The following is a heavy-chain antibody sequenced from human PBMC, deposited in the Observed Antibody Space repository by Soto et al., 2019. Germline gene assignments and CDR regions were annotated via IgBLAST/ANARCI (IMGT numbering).Heavy chain of an antibody. CDR3: VVAAFAEPYNWFDP. D-gene: IGHD2-15*01. J-gene: IGHJ5*02. V-gene: IGHV1-69*13. Sequence: SVKVSCKASGGTFSSYAISWVRQAPGQGLEWMGGIIPIFGTANYAQKFQGRVTITADESTSTAYMELSSLRSEDTAVYYCVVAAFAEPYNWFDPWGQGTLVTVS. CDR2: IIPIFGTA. CDR1: GGTFSSYA.